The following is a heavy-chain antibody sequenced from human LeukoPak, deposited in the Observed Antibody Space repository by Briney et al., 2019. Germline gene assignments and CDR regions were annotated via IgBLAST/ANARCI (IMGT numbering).Heavy chain of an antibody. CDR3: ARDASHSSSWYESWFDP. J-gene: IGHJ5*02. CDR1: GGTFSSYA. D-gene: IGHD6-13*01. V-gene: IGHV1-69*05. Sequence: GASVKVSCKASGGTFSSYAISWVRQAPGQGLEWMGGIIPIFGTANYAQKFQGRVTMTRDTSTSTVYMELSSLRSEDTAVYYCARDASHSSSWYESWFDPWGQGTLVTVSS. CDR2: IIPIFGTA.